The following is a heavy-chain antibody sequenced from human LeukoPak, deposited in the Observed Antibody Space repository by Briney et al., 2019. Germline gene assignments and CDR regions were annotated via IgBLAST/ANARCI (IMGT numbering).Heavy chain of an antibody. D-gene: IGHD3-10*01. J-gene: IGHJ5*02. CDR2: IYYSGST. V-gene: IGHV4-39*07. CDR1: GGSISSSSYY. CDR3: ARGRGVIGVDNWFDP. Sequence: ETLSLTCPVSGGSISSSSYYWGWIRQPPGKGLEWIGSIYYSGSTYYNPSLKSRVTISVDTSKNQFSLKLSSVTAADTAVYYCARGRGVIGVDNWFDPWGQGTLVTVSS.